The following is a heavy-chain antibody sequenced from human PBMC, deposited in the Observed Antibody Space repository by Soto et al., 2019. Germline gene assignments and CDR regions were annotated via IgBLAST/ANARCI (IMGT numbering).Heavy chain of an antibody. CDR2: IYYSGST. Sequence: SETLSLTCTVSGCSISSHYCSWSRQPPGKGLEWIGYIYYSGSTNYNPSLKSRVTVSVDTSKNQFSLKLSSVTAADTAVYYCAILFHYGDNPHCHHFMDVLVKGYSVTVS. J-gene: IGHJ6*03. V-gene: IGHV4-59*11. CDR3: AILFHYGDNPHCHHFMDV. D-gene: IGHD4-17*01. CDR1: GCSISSHY.